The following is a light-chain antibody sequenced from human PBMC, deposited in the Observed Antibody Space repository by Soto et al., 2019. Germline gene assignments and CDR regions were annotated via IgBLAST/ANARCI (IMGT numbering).Light chain of an antibody. CDR1: QSISSW. CDR3: QQSYKTPHT. V-gene: IGKV1-5*01. CDR2: DAS. J-gene: IGKJ2*01. Sequence: DIQMTQSPSTLSASVGDRVTITCRASQSISSWLAWYQQKPGKAPKLLIYDASNLLSGVPSRFSGSGSGTNFTLTISSLQPEDFGTYYCQQSYKTPHTFGQGTKLETK.